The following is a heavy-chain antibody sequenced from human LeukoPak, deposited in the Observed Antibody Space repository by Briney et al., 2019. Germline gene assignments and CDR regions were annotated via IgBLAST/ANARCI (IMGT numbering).Heavy chain of an antibody. V-gene: IGHV4-59*11. J-gene: IGHJ4*02. CDR3: ARMVFGIMTGYYHDS. D-gene: IGHD2-8*01. CDR2: RYHNGNS. Sequence: SETLSLTCNVSGVSISSHYWSWLRQPPGKGLEWIGYRYHNGNSNYNPSLRSRVTVSIDMSKSQVSLSLNSVTAADTAVYYCARMVFGIMTGYYHDSWGQGTLVAVSS. CDR1: GVSISSHY.